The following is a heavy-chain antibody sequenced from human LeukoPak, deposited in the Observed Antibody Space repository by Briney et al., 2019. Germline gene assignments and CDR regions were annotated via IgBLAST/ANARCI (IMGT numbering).Heavy chain of an antibody. V-gene: IGHV3-15*07. CDR1: GFTFSNAW. CDR3: ATDFYDST. CDR2: IRSNSDGGTI. J-gene: IGHJ5*02. D-gene: IGHD3-22*01. Sequence: PGGSLRLSCATSGFTFSNAWMNWVRQAPGKGLEWVGRIRSNSDGGTIGYAAPVKGRFTLSRDDSKTTLYLQTNSLQTEDTAVYYCATDFYDSTWGQGTLVTVSS.